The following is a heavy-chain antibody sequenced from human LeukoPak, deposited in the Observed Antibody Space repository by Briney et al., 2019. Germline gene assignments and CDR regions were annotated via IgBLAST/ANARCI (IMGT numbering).Heavy chain of an antibody. CDR2: ITTGGDNT. CDR1: GFTFSSYA. D-gene: IGHD2-8*01. V-gene: IGHV3-23*01. Sequence: PGGSLRLSCAASGFTFSSYAMSWVRQAPGKGLEWVSSITTGGDNTYYADSVKGRFTISRDDSKNTLYLQMNSLRAEDTAVYYCARDCTNGVCTYFDYWGQGTLVTASS. J-gene: IGHJ4*02. CDR3: ARDCTNGVCTYFDY.